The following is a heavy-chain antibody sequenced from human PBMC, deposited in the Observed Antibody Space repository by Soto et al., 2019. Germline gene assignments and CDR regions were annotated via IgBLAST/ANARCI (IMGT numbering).Heavy chain of an antibody. Sequence: QVQLVESGGGVVQPGRSLRLSCAASGFTFSTYAMHWVRQAPGKGLEWVAVIAYDGTNKYYADSVKGRITISRDNSKKTLYVKMNCMRAEDRAVYYCASDGGSYWGQGNEVIVSS. D-gene: IGHD3-16*01. CDR3: ASDGGSY. J-gene: IGHJ4*02. CDR1: GFTFSTYA. CDR2: IAYDGTNK. V-gene: IGHV3-30-3*01.